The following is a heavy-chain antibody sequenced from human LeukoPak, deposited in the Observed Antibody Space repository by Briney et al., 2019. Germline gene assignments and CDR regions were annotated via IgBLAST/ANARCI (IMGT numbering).Heavy chain of an antibody. CDR2: ISYDGSNK. D-gene: IGHD6-19*01. CDR1: GFTFSSYG. CDR3: AKDSIAVAGTYFDY. Sequence: GGSLRLSCAASGFTFSSYGMHWVRQAPGKGLEWVTVISYDGSNKYYADSVKGRFTISRDNSKNTLYLQMNSLRAEDTAVYYCAKDSIAVAGTYFDYWGQGTLVTVSS. J-gene: IGHJ4*02. V-gene: IGHV3-30*18.